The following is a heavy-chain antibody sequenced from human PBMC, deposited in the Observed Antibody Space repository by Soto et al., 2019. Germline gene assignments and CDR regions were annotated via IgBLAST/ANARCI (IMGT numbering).Heavy chain of an antibody. D-gene: IGHD4-17*01. CDR1: VCTFINYA. V-gene: IGHV3-43D*04. J-gene: IGHJ6*02. CDR3: AKGATVTTPYQYYGMEV. Sequence: EVQLVESGGVVGQPGGSWNPSCAPSVCTFINYAICWFRQAPGKGWEWVSLLNGHGETPYYPDFVKGQFTISRDISNNALYPQMNSLRTEDTALYYCAKGATVTTPYQYYGMEVWGQGTTVTVSS. CDR2: LNGHGETP.